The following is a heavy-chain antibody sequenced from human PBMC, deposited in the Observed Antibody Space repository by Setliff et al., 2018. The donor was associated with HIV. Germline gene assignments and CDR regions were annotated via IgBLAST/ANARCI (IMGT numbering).Heavy chain of an antibody. J-gene: IGHJ3*01. CDR3: ARRIAPGWWGGNSGDAFDL. CDR1: GGSISSGSYY. V-gene: IGHV4-61*02. Sequence: SETLSLTCTVSGGSISSGSYYWSWIRQPAGKGLEWIGRIYTSGSTNYNPSLKSRVTISVDTSKNQFSLKLSSVTAADTAVYYCARRIAPGWWGGNSGDAFDLWGQGTMVTVSS. D-gene: IGHD2-15*01. CDR2: IYTSGST.